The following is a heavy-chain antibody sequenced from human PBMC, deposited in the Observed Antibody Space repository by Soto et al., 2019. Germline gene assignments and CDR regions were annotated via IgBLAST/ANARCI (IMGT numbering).Heavy chain of an antibody. CDR1: GGSVSIGTYY. CDR2: IHYSGST. CDR3: TRGGDAYKNGH. Sequence: SETLSLTCTVPGGSVSIGTYYWSWIRQPPGKGLEWIGFIHYSGSTNYNPSLKSRVTMSVDTSKNQFSLKLTSVNAADTAVYYCTRGGDAYKNGHWGQGTLVTVSS. V-gene: IGHV4-61*01. J-gene: IGHJ4*02. D-gene: IGHD2-21*01.